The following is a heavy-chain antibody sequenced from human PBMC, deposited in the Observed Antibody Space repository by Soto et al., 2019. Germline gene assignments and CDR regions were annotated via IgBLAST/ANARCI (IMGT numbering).Heavy chain of an antibody. J-gene: IGHJ5*02. CDR3: AREVTVVWFDP. CDR1: GDSIRSSGYY. V-gene: IGHV4-39*02. Sequence: SETLSLTCSVSGDSIRSSGYYWGWIRQPPGMGLEWIGTIYYSGSTYYNPSLKSRVTISVDTSKNQFSLKLTSVTAADTAVYYCAREVTVVWFDPWGQGTLVTVSS. D-gene: IGHD2-21*02. CDR2: IYYSGST.